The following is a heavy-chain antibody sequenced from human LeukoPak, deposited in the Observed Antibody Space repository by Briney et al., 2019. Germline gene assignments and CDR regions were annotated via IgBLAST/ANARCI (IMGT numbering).Heavy chain of an antibody. D-gene: IGHD5-18*01. CDR2: IYYRGST. J-gene: IGHJ6*02. Sequence: PSETLSLTCTVSGGSISSYYWSWIRQPPGKGLEWIGYIYYRGSTNYNPSLKSRVTISVDTSKNQLSLKLSSVTAADTAVYYCASSPNSGGSYGHPYYYYGMDVWGQGTTVTVSS. CDR3: ASSPNSGGSYGHPYYYYGMDV. CDR1: GGSISSYY. V-gene: IGHV4-59*08.